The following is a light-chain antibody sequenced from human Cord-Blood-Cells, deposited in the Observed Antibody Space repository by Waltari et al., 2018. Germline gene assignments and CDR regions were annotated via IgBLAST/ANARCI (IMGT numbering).Light chain of an antibody. CDR1: SRDVGGYNY. CDR2: EVS. V-gene: IGLV2-8*01. Sequence: QSALTQPPSASGSPGPSVPIPCPGTSRDVGGYNYVSWYQQHPGKAPKLMIYEVSKRPSGVPDRFSGSKSGNTASLTVSGLQAEDEADYYCSSYAGSNNLVFGGGTKLTVL. J-gene: IGLJ2*01. CDR3: SSYAGSNNLV.